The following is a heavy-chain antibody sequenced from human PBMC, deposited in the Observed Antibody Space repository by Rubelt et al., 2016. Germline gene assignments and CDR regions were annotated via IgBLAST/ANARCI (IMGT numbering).Heavy chain of an antibody. CDR3: SSALNGWRG. V-gene: IGHV4-39*01. CDR2: IYYSGST. J-gene: IGHJ4*02. D-gene: IGHD6-19*01. Sequence: GWIRQPPGKGLEWIGSIYYSGSTYYNPSLRSRVTISVDTSKNQLSLNLSSVTAADTAVYYCSSALNGWRGWGQGTLVTVSS.